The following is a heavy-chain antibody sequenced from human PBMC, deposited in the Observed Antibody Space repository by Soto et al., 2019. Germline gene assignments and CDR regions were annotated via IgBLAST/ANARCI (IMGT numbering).Heavy chain of an antibody. Sequence: QVQLVQSGAEVKKPGASVKVSCKASGYTFTSYDINWVRQATGQGLEWMGWMNPNSGNTGYAQKFQGRVTMTRNTXTSTAYMEPSSLRSEDTAVYYCARATRRYYYYGMDVWGQGTTVTVSS. CDR2: MNPNSGNT. V-gene: IGHV1-8*01. CDR1: GYTFTSYD. CDR3: ARATRRYYYYGMDV. J-gene: IGHJ6*02.